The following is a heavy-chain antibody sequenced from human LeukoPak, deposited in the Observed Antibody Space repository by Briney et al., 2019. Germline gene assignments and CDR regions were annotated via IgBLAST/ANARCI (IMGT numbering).Heavy chain of an antibody. CDR2: IYPGDSDT. Sequence: GESLKISCKGSGYSFTSYWIGWVRPMPGKGLEWMGIIYPGDSDTRYSPSFQGQVTISADKSISTAYLQWSSLKASDTAMYYCARLWFGELLPKGPFGYWGQGTLVTVSS. CDR3: ARLWFGELLPKGPFGY. V-gene: IGHV5-51*01. J-gene: IGHJ4*02. D-gene: IGHD3-10*01. CDR1: GYSFTSYW.